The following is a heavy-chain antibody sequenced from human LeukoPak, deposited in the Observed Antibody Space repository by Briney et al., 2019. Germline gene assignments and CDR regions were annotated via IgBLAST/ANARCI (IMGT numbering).Heavy chain of an antibody. CDR3: TRGRAAGD. CDR2: VSPDSGDT. J-gene: IGHJ4*02. D-gene: IGHD6-19*01. Sequence: ASVTVSCKASGYTFTNNDINWVRQTTGQGIEWMGWVSPDSGDTGYAPNFRGRVTMTTDTSINTAYMELTSLTSEDTAIYYCTRGRAAGDWGQGTLVTV. V-gene: IGHV1-8*01. CDR1: GYTFTNND.